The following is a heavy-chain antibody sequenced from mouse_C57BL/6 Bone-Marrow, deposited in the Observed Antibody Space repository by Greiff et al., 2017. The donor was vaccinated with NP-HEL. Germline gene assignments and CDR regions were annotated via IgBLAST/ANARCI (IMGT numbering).Heavy chain of an antibody. V-gene: IGHV1-47*01. D-gene: IGHD2-1*01. CDR3: ARGGNYWYYFDY. Sequence: ESGAELVKPGASVKMSCKASGYTFTTYPIEWVKQNHGKSLEWIGNFHPYNDDTEYNEKFKNKATLTVEKSSSTVYLALSRLTSDDSSVYYCARGGNYWYYFDYWGQGTTLTVSS. J-gene: IGHJ2*01. CDR1: GYTFTTYP. CDR2: FHPYNDDT.